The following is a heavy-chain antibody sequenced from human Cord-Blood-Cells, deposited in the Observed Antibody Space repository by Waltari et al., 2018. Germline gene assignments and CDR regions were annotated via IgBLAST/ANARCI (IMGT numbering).Heavy chain of an antibody. CDR3: ARAVDNGWSLYDAFDI. V-gene: IGHV1-69*01. CDR2: IIPIFGTA. Sequence: QVQLVQSGAEVKKPGSSVKVSCKASGGTFSSYAISWGRKAPGQGLEWMGGIIPIFGTANYEHKFQGRVTITADESTSTAYMGLSSLRSEDTAVYYCARAVDNGWSLYDAFDIWGQGTMVTVSS. D-gene: IGHD6-19*01. CDR1: GGTFSSYA. J-gene: IGHJ3*02.